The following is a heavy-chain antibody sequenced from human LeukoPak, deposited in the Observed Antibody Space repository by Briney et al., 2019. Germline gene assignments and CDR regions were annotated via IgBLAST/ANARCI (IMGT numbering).Heavy chain of an antibody. V-gene: IGHV4-61*01. J-gene: IGHJ2*01. CDR1: GGSVSSGSYD. Sequence: SETLSLTCSVSGGSVSSGSYDWSWIRQPPGKGLEWIGYIYYSGSTNYNPSLKSRVTMSLDTSKNQFSLKLSSVTAADTAVYYCARVPSSSSVWYFDLWGRGTLVTVSS. D-gene: IGHD2-2*01. CDR3: ARVPSSSSVWYFDL. CDR2: IYYSGST.